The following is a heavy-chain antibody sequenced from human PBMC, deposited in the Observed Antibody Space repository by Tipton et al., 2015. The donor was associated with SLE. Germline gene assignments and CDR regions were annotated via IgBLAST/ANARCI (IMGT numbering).Heavy chain of an antibody. CDR3: AREPRIGYYDILTGDY. V-gene: IGHV4-38-2*02. Sequence: TLSLTCTVSGYSISSGFYWGWIRQPPGKGLEWIGNIYHSGSTFYNPSLKSRVTISVDTSKNQFSLKLSSVTAADTAVYYCAREPRIGYYDILTGDYWGQGTLVTVSS. J-gene: IGHJ4*02. CDR1: GYSISSGFY. D-gene: IGHD3-9*01. CDR2: IYHSGST.